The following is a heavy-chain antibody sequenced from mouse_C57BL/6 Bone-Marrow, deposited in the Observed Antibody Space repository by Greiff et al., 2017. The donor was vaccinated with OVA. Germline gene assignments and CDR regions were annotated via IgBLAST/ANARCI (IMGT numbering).Heavy chain of an antibody. CDR3: ARRGYYGSYYAMDY. J-gene: IGHJ4*01. Sequence: QVQLQQPGAELVKPGASVKLSCKASGYTFTSYWMHWVKQRPGQGLEWIGMIHPNSGSTNYNEKFKSKATLTVDKSSSTAYMQLSSLTSEDSAVYYCARRGYYGSYYAMDYWGQGTSVTVSS. CDR1: GYTFTSYW. D-gene: IGHD1-1*01. V-gene: IGHV1-64*01. CDR2: IHPNSGST.